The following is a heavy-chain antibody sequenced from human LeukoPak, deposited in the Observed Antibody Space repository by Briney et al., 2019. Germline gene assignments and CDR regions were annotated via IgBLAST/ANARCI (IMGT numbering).Heavy chain of an antibody. CDR3: ARDQNVAVAGTLSDY. J-gene: IGHJ4*02. CDR2: ISYDGSNK. V-gene: IGHV3-30-3*01. CDR1: GFTFSSYA. D-gene: IGHD6-19*01. Sequence: GGSLRLSCAASGFTFSSYAMHWVRQAPGKGLEWVAVISYDGSNKYYADSVKGRFTISRDNSKNTLYLQMSSLRAEDTAVYYCARDQNVAVAGTLSDYWGQGTLVTVSS.